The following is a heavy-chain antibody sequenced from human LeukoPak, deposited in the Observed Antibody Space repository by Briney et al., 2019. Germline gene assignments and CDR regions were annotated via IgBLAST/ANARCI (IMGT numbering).Heavy chain of an antibody. J-gene: IGHJ4*02. CDR1: GGSISSSSYY. CDR3: ASAQYSSSWAFDN. V-gene: IGHV4-39*07. CDR2: IYYSGST. D-gene: IGHD6-6*01. Sequence: PSETLSLTCTVSGGSISSSSYYWGWIRQPPGKGLEWIGSIYYSGSTYYNPSLKSRVTMSVDTSKNQFSLKLSSVTAADTAVYYCASAQYSSSWAFDNWGQGTLVTVSS.